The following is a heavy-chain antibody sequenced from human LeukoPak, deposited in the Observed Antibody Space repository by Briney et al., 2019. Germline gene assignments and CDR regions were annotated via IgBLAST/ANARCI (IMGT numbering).Heavy chain of an antibody. D-gene: IGHD5-18*01. CDR2: ISAYNGNT. CDR1: GYTFTGYY. V-gene: IGHV1-18*04. Sequence: VASVKVSCKASGYTFTGYYMHWVRQAPGQGLEWMGWISAYNGNTNYAQKLQGRVTMTTDTSTSTAYMELRSLRSDDTAVYYCARDPIRVVGSYGGDYWGQGTLVTVSS. J-gene: IGHJ4*02. CDR3: ARDPIRVVGSYGGDY.